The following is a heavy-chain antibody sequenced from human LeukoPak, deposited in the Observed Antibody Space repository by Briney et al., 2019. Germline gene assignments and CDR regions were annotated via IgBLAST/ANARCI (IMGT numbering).Heavy chain of an antibody. CDR1: GYTFTNFG. CDR2: ISTYNGNT. Sequence: ASVKVSCKASGYTFTNFGISWVRQAPGQGLEWMGWISTYNGNTNYAQKVQGRVTMTTDTSTSTAYMELRGLRSDDTAVYYCARGGYVWGSHRFDHWGQGTLVTVSS. J-gene: IGHJ4*02. V-gene: IGHV1-18*01. CDR3: ARGGYVWGSHRFDH. D-gene: IGHD3-16*02.